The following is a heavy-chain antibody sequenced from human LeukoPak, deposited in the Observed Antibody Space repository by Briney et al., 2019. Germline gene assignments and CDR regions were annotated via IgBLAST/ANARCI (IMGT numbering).Heavy chain of an antibody. D-gene: IGHD3-22*01. V-gene: IGHV3-23*01. CDR3: ARDEPYYYDSSGYYNY. J-gene: IGHJ4*02. CDR1: GFTFTTYA. CDR2: ISGSGGST. Sequence: GGSLRLSCAASGFTFTTYAMSWVRQAPGMGLEWVSVISGSGGSTYYADSVKGRFTISRDNSKNTLYLQMNSLRAEDTAVYYCARDEPYYYDSSGYYNYWGQGTLVTVSS.